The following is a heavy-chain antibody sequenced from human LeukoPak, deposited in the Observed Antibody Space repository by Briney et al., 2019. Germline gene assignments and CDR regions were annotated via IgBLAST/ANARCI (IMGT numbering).Heavy chain of an antibody. V-gene: IGHV3-21*04. D-gene: IGHD3-22*01. CDR1: GFTFNTYN. CDR2: ITSSSSYI. J-gene: IGHJ4*02. Sequence: GESLRLSCVASGFTFNTYNMNWVRQAPGKGLEWVSSITSSSSYIYYADSVKGRFTISRDNAKSSLYLQMNSLRPEDTALYYCARCRHSYDSSGFPHYWGQGTLVTVSS. CDR3: ARCRHSYDSSGFPHY.